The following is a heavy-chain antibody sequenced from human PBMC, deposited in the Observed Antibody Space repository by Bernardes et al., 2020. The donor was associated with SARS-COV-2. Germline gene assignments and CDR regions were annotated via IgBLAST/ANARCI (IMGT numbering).Heavy chain of an antibody. CDR2: ISSEGSIT. CDR1: GFTLSSYW. CDR3: ARGPSDGHGRFEY. Sequence: WESLTLSCTASGFTLSSYWMHWVRQAPGKGRVWVSRISSEGSITTYADSVKGRSTITRDNARNMLFLQMNSLGVEDTAVYYCARGPSDGHGRFEYWGQGTLGTVSS. V-gene: IGHV3-74*01. J-gene: IGHJ4*02.